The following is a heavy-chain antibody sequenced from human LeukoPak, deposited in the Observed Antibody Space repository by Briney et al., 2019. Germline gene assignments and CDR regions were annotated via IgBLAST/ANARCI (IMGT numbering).Heavy chain of an antibody. CDR2: INPNSGGA. Sequence: GGSVRVSCKASGYTFTGYFMSWVRQAPGQGLEWMGWINPNSGGANYAQKFQGRVTMTRDTSISTAYMELSSLTSDDTAVYYCARGSSERDWFDLWGQGTLVTVSS. D-gene: IGHD1-1*01. CDR1: GYTFTGYF. V-gene: IGHV1-2*02. CDR3: ARGSSERDWFDL. J-gene: IGHJ5*02.